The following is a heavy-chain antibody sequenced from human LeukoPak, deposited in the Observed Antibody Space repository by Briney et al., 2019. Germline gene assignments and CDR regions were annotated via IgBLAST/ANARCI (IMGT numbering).Heavy chain of an antibody. D-gene: IGHD1-26*01. CDR3: ARDKRWGGSYSAPTSGPFDY. Sequence: SETLSLTCALFGGSFNNYFWSWVRQPPGKGLEWIGEINQSGSTNYNPSLKSRVTISVDTSKNQFSLKLSSVTAADTAVYYCARDKRWGGSYSAPTSGPFDYWGQGTLVTVSS. J-gene: IGHJ4*02. CDR2: INQSGST. V-gene: IGHV4-34*01. CDR1: GGSFNNYF.